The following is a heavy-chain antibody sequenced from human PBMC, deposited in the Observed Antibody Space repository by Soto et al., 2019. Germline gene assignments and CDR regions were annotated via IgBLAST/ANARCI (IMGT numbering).Heavy chain of an antibody. Sequence: ASVKVSCKASGYTFTGYYMHWVRQAPGQGLEWMGWINPNSGGTNYAQKFQGWVTMTRDTSISTAYMELSRLRSDDTAVYYCGRVRVFFFITSFFHFLGWDYYYYGRDVWGQGTTVTVSS. D-gene: IGHD3-3*01. CDR3: GRVRVFFFITSFFHFLGWDYYYYGRDV. V-gene: IGHV1-2*04. J-gene: IGHJ6*02. CDR2: INPNSGGT. CDR1: GYTFTGYY.